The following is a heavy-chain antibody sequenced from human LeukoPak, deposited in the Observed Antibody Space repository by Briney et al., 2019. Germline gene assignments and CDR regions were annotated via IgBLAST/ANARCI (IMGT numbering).Heavy chain of an antibody. V-gene: IGHV3-21*01. CDR3: ARASSGSYDY. Sequence: PGGSLRLSCAASGFTFSSYSMNWVRQAPGKGLEWVSSISSSSSYIYYADSVKGRFTIPRDNAKNSLYLQINSLRAEDMAVYYCARASSGSYDYWGQGTLVTVSS. CDR2: ISSSSSYI. J-gene: IGHJ4*02. D-gene: IGHD1-26*01. CDR1: GFTFSSYS.